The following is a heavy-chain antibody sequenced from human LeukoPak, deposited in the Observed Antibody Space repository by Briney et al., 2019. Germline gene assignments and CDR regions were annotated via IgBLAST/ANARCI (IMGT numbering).Heavy chain of an antibody. CDR2: IYYSGST. D-gene: IGHD6-19*01. CDR1: DGSISSHY. Sequence: SETLSLTCTVSDGSISSHYWSWIRQPPGKGLEWIGYIYYSGSTNYNPSLKSRVTISVDTSKNQFSLKLSSVTAADTAVYYCASLRYSSGWYRKNWFDPWGQGTLVTVSS. J-gene: IGHJ5*02. V-gene: IGHV4-59*11. CDR3: ASLRYSSGWYRKNWFDP.